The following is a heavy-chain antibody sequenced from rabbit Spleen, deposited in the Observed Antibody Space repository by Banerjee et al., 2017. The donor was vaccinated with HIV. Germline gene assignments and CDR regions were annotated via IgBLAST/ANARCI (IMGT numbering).Heavy chain of an antibody. CDR1: GFSFTNSYY. CDR2: IKTSSGGYT. V-gene: IGHV1S40*01. D-gene: IGHD3-1*01. J-gene: IGHJ6*01. Sequence: QSLEESGGDLVKPGASLTLTCTVSGFSFTNSYYMCWVGQSPGKGLEWMACIKTSSGGYTYYASWAKGRFTISKTSSTTVTLQMTSLTAADTATYFCARDPYGLASGNYPFHLWGPGTLVTVS. CDR3: ARDPYGLASGNYPFHL.